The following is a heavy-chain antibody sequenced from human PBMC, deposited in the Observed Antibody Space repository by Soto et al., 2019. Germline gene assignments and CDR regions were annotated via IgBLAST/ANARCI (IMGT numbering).Heavy chain of an antibody. Sequence: VQLLESGGGLEQRGGSLRLSCAASGFTFNSYDMHWVRQGTRMGLEWGAPIASTGDTYLPGSVKGRFTISTENVKNSLYLQVSSLGAGDTSVFRCAPTVARIQQCLVVGGNNWFDPWGQGTLVTVST. V-gene: IGHV3-13*01. D-gene: IGHD6-19*01. CDR3: APTVARIQQCLVVGGNNWFDP. CDR2: IASTGDT. J-gene: IGHJ5*02. CDR1: GFTFNSYD.